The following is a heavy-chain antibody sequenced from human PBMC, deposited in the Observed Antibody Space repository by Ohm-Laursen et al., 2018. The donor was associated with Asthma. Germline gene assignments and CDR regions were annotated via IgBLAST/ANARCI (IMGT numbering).Heavy chain of an antibody. D-gene: IGHD3-22*01. J-gene: IGHJ3*02. V-gene: IGHV3-33*01. Sequence: RSLRLSCTASGFTFSSYGMHWVRQAPGKGLEWVAVIWNDGSNKYYADSVKGRFTTSRDNSKNTLYLQMNSLRAEDTAVYYCARDPADYYDGGAFDIWGQGTMVTVSS. CDR3: ARDPADYYDGGAFDI. CDR1: GFTFSSYG. CDR2: IWNDGSNK.